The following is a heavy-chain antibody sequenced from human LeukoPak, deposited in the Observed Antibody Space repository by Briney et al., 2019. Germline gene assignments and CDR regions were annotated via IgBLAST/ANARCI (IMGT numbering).Heavy chain of an antibody. CDR2: IYYSGST. J-gene: IGHJ4*02. V-gene: IGHV4-31*03. D-gene: IGHD4-23*01. Sequence: SGTLSLTCTVSGGSISSGAYYWSWIRQHPGKGLEWIGDIYYSGSTYYNPSLKSRVTISVDTSKNQFSLKLSSVTAADTAVYYCARDRSYGGNSHSGFDNWGQGTLVTVSS. CDR1: GGSISSGAYY. CDR3: ARDRSYGGNSHSGFDN.